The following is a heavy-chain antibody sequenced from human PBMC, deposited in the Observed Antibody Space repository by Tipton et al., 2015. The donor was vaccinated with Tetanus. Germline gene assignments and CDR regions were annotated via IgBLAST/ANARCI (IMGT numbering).Heavy chain of an antibody. CDR3: ARDRGDYIYYGMDV. CDR1: GYTFTGYY. J-gene: IGHJ6*02. CDR2: IDPNSGAK. Sequence: QLVQSGAELKKPGASVKVSCKASGYTFTGYYMYWVRQASGQGLEWVGWIDPNSGAKIYAQNFQGMVTMTRDTSIGTVYMELRRLKSDNTAVYYCARDRGDYIYYGMDVWGPGTTVTVSS. V-gene: IGHV1-2*02. D-gene: IGHD2-21*01.